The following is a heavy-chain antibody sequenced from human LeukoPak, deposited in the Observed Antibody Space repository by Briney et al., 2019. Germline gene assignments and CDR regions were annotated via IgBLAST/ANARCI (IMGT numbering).Heavy chain of an antibody. D-gene: IGHD5-18*01. CDR3: ARDTYPPQLIDY. Sequence: GGSLRLSCAASGLTFSLYAMNWVRQAPGKGLEWVSYIDSGSDDRLFADSVRGRFTISRDNAKNSLYLQMSSLRPEDSGVYYCARDTYPPQLIDYWGQGTLVTVSS. J-gene: IGHJ4*02. V-gene: IGHV3-21*05. CDR2: IDSGSDDR. CDR1: GLTFSLYA.